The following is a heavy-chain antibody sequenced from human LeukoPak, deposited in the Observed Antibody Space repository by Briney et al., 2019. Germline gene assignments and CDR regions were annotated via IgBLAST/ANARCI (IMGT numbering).Heavy chain of an antibody. D-gene: IGHD7-27*01. CDR2: IYYNETT. CDR3: VESITGEAFDL. J-gene: IGHJ3*01. V-gene: IGHV4-39*01. Sequence: PSETLSLTCSLSGGSLSPSSHYWGWIRQSPGKTLEWLANIYYNETTSYNPSLKSRVTISIDTSRNQFSLKLRSVTAADTAIFYCVESITGEAFDLWGPGTMVTVSS. CDR1: GGSLSPSSHY.